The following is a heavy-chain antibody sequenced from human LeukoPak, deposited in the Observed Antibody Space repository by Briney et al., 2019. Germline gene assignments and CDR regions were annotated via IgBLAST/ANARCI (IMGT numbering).Heavy chain of an antibody. V-gene: IGHV5-51*01. Sequence: GESLKISCEASGYRFISYWIGRVRLTPGKGLEWLGTIFSGDSDTRYSTSFQGQVTISVDRSINTAYLQWTSLRASDTAIYYCARRLKSSMNFDFWGQGTLVTVSS. CDR1: GYRFISYW. CDR3: ARRLKSSMNFDF. J-gene: IGHJ4*02. D-gene: IGHD6-6*01. CDR2: IFSGDSDT.